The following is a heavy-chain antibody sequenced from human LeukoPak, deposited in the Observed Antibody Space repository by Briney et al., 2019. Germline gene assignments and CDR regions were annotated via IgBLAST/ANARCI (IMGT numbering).Heavy chain of an antibody. V-gene: IGHV3-7*01. Sequence: PGGSLRLSCAAAGFTISSYLRSWVRQAGGNRLWLVANVKQDGSDKYYVDSVKGRFTIASDNAKNSLYLQMNSQGADTTAVYYCARAQRGYTYGALPGWFDPWGQGTLVTVSS. CDR1: GFTISSYL. J-gene: IGHJ5*02. CDR3: ARAQRGYTYGALPGWFDP. CDR2: VKQDGSDK. D-gene: IGHD5-18*01.